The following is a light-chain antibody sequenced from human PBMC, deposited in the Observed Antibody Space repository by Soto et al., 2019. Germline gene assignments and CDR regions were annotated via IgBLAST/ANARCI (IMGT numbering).Light chain of an antibody. Sequence: DVVMTQSPRSLPVTLGQPASISCRSSQSLVDSDGNTYLNWFHQRQGQSPKRRIYKVSNRDSGVPDRFSDSGSGNDFTLTISRVEAEHVGVYYCMQGTHWPRTFGQGTKLEIK. CDR2: KVS. V-gene: IGKV2-30*01. J-gene: IGKJ2*01. CDR1: QSLVDSDGNTY. CDR3: MQGTHWPRT.